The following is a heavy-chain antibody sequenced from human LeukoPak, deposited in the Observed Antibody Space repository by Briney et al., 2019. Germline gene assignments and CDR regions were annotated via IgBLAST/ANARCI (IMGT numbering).Heavy chain of an antibody. CDR2: INSDGGST. Sequence: GGSLRLSCAASGFTFSSYWMHWVRQAPGKGLVWVSRINSDGGSTSYADSVKGRFTISRDNAKNTLYLQMNSLRAEDTAVYYCAKGRGNSGSYYNYYYYYMDVWGKGTTVTVSS. D-gene: IGHD3-10*01. V-gene: IGHV3-74*01. J-gene: IGHJ6*03. CDR3: AKGRGNSGSYYNYYYYYMDV. CDR1: GFTFSSYW.